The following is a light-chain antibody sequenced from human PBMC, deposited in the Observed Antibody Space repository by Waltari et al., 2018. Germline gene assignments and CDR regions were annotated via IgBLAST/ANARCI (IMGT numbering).Light chain of an antibody. V-gene: IGLV1-51*01. CDR3: QSYDSSLSGFV. CDR2: YND. J-gene: IGLJ1*01. CDR1: SPNSGSNY. Sequence: QSVLTQPPSVSAAPGQQVTISCSGRSPNSGSNYVSWYQQAPGTAPKLLIYYNDKRASGIPDRFSGSRSGTSATLDISGVQTGDEADYYCQSYDSSLSGFVFGTGTTVTVL.